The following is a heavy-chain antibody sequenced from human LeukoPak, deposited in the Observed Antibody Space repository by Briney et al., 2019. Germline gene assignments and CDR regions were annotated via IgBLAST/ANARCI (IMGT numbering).Heavy chain of an antibody. CDR2: INRNGGRT. CDR1: GFTFRDYG. CDR3: AREHYTAGFDY. V-gene: IGHV3-20*04. D-gene: IGHD2-2*02. J-gene: IGHJ4*02. Sequence: GGSLRLSCTASGFTFRDYGLSWVRQAPGKGLEWVSDINRNGGRTGYADSVKGRFTISRDNAKNSLYLQMNSLRVEDTALYYCAREHYTAGFDYWGQGTLVTVSS.